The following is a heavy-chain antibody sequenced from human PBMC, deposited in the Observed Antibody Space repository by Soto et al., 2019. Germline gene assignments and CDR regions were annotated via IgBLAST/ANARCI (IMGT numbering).Heavy chain of an antibody. CDR1: GCSFSSGTYY. V-gene: IGHV4-39*01. CDR3: ARLDYGNGMDV. D-gene: IGHD3-10*01. J-gene: IGHJ6*02. CDR2: GFHTGTT. Sequence: SETLSLTCTVSGCSFSSGTYYWGWIRQSPGKGLEWIGNGFHTGTTHYNPSLKSRVTISVDTSKNEFSLRLSSVTAADTAVYYCARLDYGNGMDVWGQGTTVTVSS.